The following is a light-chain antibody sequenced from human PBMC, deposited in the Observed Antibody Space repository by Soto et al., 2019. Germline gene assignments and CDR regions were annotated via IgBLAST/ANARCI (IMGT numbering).Light chain of an antibody. CDR3: QQYNNWPRT. Sequence: EIVMTQSPTTLSVSPGERATLYFKARQTVSRDLAWYHQTPGQAPRRLIYGASTSATGIPARFSGSGSGTEFTLTISSLQSEDFAVDYCQQYNNWPRTFGGGT. V-gene: IGKV3-15*01. J-gene: IGKJ4*01. CDR2: GAS. CDR1: QTVSRD.